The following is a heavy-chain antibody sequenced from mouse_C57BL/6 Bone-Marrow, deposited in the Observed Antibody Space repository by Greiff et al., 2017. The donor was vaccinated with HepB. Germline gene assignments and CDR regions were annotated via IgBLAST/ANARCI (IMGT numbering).Heavy chain of an antibody. CDR3: ADYYGGIAY. V-gene: IGHV1-82*01. CDR1: GYAFSSSW. Sequence: QVQLQQSGPELVKPGASVKISCKASGYAFSSSWMNWVKQRPGKGLEWIGRIYPGDGDTNYNGKFKGKATLTEEKSSTTAYMQLSVLGSEDSAVYFWADYYGGIAYWGQETLVTVSA. CDR2: IYPGDGDT. J-gene: IGHJ3*01. D-gene: IGHD1-1*01.